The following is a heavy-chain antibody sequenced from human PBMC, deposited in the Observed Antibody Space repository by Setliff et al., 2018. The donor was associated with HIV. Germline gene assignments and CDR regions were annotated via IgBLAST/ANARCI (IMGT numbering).Heavy chain of an antibody. D-gene: IGHD3-10*01. CDR1: GYAFTSDH. CDR2: ITPRDGRT. CDR3: AKKTAAYTSGSWLHY. Sequence: ASVKVSCKASGYAFTSDHMHWVRQAPGQGLEWMGMITPRDGRTNYEQKSKSTLYLQMNSLRAEDTAVYYCAKKTAAYTSGSWLHYWGQGTLVTVSS. J-gene: IGHJ4*02. V-gene: IGHV1-46*01.